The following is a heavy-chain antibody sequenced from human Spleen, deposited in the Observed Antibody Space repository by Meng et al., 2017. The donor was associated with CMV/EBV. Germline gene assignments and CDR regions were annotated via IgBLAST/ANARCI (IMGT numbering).Heavy chain of an antibody. J-gene: IGHJ3*02. Sequence: SVKVSCKASGGTFSTYTISWVRQAPGQGLEWMGRIIPILGIANYAQKFQGRVTITADKSTSTAYMELSSLRSEDTAVYYCARARDFWTEKNAFDIWGQGTMVTV. D-gene: IGHD3/OR15-3a*01. V-gene: IGHV1-69*02. CDR1: GGTFSTYT. CDR3: ARARDFWTEKNAFDI. CDR2: IIPILGIA.